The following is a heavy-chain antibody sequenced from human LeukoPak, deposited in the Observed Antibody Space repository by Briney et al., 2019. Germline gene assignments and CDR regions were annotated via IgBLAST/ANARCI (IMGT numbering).Heavy chain of an antibody. CDR2: IREERGQE. CDR3: ASLDTAKQPLANH. Sequence: PGGSLRLSCAASGFTFSSYAMSWVRQAPGKGLEWVANIREERGQEYYVDFVKGRFTISKNSAKNSLYLQMNTLRVEDTAMYYCASLDTAKQPLANHWGQGTLVTVSS. CDR1: GFTFSSYA. D-gene: IGHD5-18*01. J-gene: IGHJ5*02. V-gene: IGHV3-7*03.